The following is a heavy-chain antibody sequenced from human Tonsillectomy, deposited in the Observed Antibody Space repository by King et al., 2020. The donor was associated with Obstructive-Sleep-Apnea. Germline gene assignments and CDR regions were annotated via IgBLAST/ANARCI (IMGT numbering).Heavy chain of an antibody. Sequence: QLVQSGAEVKKPGASVRVSCKASGYTFISYGISWVRQAPGQGLEWLGWISTSNGNTNYAQKLRGRVTMTTDTSTTTAYMELRSLRSDDTAVYYCARGGYDILAGYYAGRDVDFDYWGQGTLVTVSS. CDR3: ARGGYDILAGYYAGRDVDFDY. D-gene: IGHD3-9*01. V-gene: IGHV1-18*01. CDR2: ISTSNGNT. J-gene: IGHJ4*02. CDR1: GYTFISYG.